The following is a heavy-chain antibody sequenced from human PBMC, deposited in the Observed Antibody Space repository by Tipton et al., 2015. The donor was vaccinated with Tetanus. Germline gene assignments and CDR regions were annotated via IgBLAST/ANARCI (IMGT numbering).Heavy chain of an antibody. V-gene: IGHV3-23*01. Sequence: SLRLSCEASGFTFSSHSLAWVRQRPGKGLEWVAGISNNDVDDASPVKGRFTISGDNFKSKLYLQMDSLRAEVTAVYSCAARPGEVAVPCDYWGQGILVTVSS. D-gene: IGHD5-24*01. CDR2: ISNNDV. J-gene: IGHJ4*02. CDR1: GFTFSSHS. CDR3: AARPGEVAVPCDY.